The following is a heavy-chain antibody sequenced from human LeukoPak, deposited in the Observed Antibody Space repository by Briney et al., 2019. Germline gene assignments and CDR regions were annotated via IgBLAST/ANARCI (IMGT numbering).Heavy chain of an antibody. Sequence: PGGSLRLSCAASGFTFSSYSMNWVRQAPGKGLEWVSGISWNSGSIGYADSVKGRFTISRDNAKNSLYLQMNSLRAEDTALYYCANIAVSYGMDVWGQGTTVTVSS. CDR1: GFTFSSYS. D-gene: IGHD6-19*01. V-gene: IGHV3-9*01. CDR3: ANIAVSYGMDV. CDR2: ISWNSGSI. J-gene: IGHJ6*02.